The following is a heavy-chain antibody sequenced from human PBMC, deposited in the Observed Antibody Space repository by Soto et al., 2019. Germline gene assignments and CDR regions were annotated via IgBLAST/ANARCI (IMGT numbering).Heavy chain of an antibody. J-gene: IGHJ5*02. V-gene: IGHV3-9*01. CDR2: ISWNSGST. Sequence: VQLMESGGGLVQPGGSLRLSCAASGFNFDDYAMHWVRQAPGKGLEWVSGISWNSGSTEYADSVKGRVTISRNNAKTYLYLQMHSVGPEDTSLYFCAKDIGSGCCDVCAPSGQAPVVTAPS. CDR1: GFNFDDYA. CDR3: AKDIGSGCCDVCAP. D-gene: IGHD6-19*01.